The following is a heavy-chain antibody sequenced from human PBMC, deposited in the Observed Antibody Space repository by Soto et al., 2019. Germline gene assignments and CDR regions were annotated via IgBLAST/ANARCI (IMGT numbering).Heavy chain of an antibody. Sequence: QVQLVESGGGVVQPARSLTLSCAASGFTFSSYGMHWVRQAPGTGLEWVAVIWHDGMNKYYADSLRGRFTISRHNSKKVIYLQMTSLRADDTAVYYCARDRGSDDPIDYRRQGTLVTVSS. J-gene: IGHJ4*02. CDR2: IWHDGMNK. CDR1: GFTFSSYG. D-gene: IGHD3-10*01. V-gene: IGHV3-33*01. CDR3: ARDRGSDDPIDY.